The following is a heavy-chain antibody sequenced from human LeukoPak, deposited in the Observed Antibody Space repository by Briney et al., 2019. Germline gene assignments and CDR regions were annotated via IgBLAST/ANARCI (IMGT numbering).Heavy chain of an antibody. CDR2: ISGSGGST. V-gene: IGHV3-23*01. CDR1: GFTFNTYG. D-gene: IGHD5-12*01. CDR3: ARDAVATILYYFDY. Sequence: GGTLRLSCAASGFTFNTYGMNWVRQAPGKGLEWVSAISGSGGSTYYADSVKGRFTISRDNSKNSLYLQMNSLRAEDTAVYYCARDAVATILYYFDYWGQGTLVTVSS. J-gene: IGHJ4*02.